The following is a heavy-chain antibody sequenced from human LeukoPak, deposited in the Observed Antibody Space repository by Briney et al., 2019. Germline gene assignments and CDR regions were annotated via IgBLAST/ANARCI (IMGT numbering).Heavy chain of an antibody. CDR1: GFTFCGYS. V-gene: IGHV3-21*01. Sequence: GGSLRLSCAASGFTFCGYSMNWVRQAPEKGLEWVSSISSSGTYMYSADSVKGRFPISRDNAKNSLFLQMNSLRVEDTAVYYCASSFGSGSREYYFDYWGQGTLVTVPS. D-gene: IGHD3-10*01. CDR3: ASSFGSGSREYYFDY. J-gene: IGHJ4*02. CDR2: ISSSGTYM.